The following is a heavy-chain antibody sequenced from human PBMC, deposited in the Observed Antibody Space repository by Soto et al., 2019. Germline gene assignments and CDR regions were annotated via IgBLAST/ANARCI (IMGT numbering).Heavy chain of an antibody. CDR3: ARASYSNNWSQGDF. J-gene: IGHJ4*02. D-gene: IGHD6-13*01. CDR1: GFTFSSYA. V-gene: IGHV3-30-3*01. Sequence: PGGSLRLSCAASGFTFSSYAMHWVRQAPGKGLEWVGIISYDGNNKYYADSVEGRLTISRDNSKSTLYLQMDSLRAEDTALYYCARASYSNNWSQGDFWGQGTLVTVSS. CDR2: ISYDGNNK.